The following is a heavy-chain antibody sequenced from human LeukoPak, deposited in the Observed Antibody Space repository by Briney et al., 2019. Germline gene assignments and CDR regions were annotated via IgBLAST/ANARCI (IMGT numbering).Heavy chain of an antibody. Sequence: PGGSLRISCAASGFTVSSNYMCWVRQAPGKGLEWVSVIYSGGSTYYADSVKGRFTISRHNSKNTLYLQMNSLRAEDTAVYYCARVSGDSYGYFDYWGQGTLVTVSS. CDR2: IYSGGST. CDR3: ARVSGDSYGYFDY. CDR1: GFTVSSNY. J-gene: IGHJ4*02. D-gene: IGHD5-18*01. V-gene: IGHV3-53*04.